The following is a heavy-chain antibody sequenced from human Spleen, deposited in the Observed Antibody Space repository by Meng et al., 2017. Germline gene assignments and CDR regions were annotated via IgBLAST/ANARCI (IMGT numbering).Heavy chain of an antibody. CDR2: IHPRDSDT. CDR1: GYSFSTHW. Sequence: GESLKISCQGSGYSFSTHWIGWVRQMPGKGLEWMGMIHPRDSDTGYSPSFRGQVTISVDKSINTAYLQWRSLKASDTAMYYCAKYISGSYYWDAFGTWGQGTMVTVSS. V-gene: IGHV5-51*01. D-gene: IGHD3-10*01. CDR3: AKYISGSYYWDAFGT. J-gene: IGHJ3*02.